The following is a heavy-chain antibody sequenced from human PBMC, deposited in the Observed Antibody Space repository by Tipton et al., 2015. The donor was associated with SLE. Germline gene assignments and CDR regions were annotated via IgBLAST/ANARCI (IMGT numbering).Heavy chain of an antibody. D-gene: IGHD3-16*01. CDR3: ARDLGRLGEGRDYFDY. J-gene: IGHJ4*02. CDR1: GGSFSSYY. CDR2: INHSGST. Sequence: TLSLTCAVYGGSFSSYYWSWIRQPPGKGLEWIGEINHSGSTNYNPSLKSRVTISVDTSKNQFSLKLSSVTAADTAVYYCARDLGRLGEGRDYFDYWGQGTLVTVSS. V-gene: IGHV4-34*01.